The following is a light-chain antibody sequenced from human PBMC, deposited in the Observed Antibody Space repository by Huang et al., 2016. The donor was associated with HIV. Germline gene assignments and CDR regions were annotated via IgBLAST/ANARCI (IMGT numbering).Light chain of an antibody. Sequence: DIQMTQSPSSLSASLGDRVTITCRASQTISNYLCWYQQKAGKVPRLMIYGISRLPSGVPTRFSGSGSGADFTLTISNLQPEDFATYYCQQSYSAPFTFGGRTKVDI. V-gene: IGKV1-39*01. J-gene: IGKJ4*01. CDR1: QTISNY. CDR2: GIS. CDR3: QQSYSAPFT.